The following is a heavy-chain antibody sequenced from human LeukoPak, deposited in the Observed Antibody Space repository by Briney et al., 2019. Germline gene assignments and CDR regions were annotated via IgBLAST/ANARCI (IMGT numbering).Heavy chain of an antibody. V-gene: IGHV3-30*03. D-gene: IGHD2-15*01. CDR3: ASTLGYCSGGSCYAGTFDY. CDR1: GFTFSSYG. Sequence: PGGTLRLSCAASGFTFSSYGMSWVRQAPGKGLEWVAFISYDGSNTYYADSVKGRFTISRDTSKNTLYLQMSSLRAEDTAVYYCASTLGYCSGGSCYAGTFDYWGQGTLVTVSS. CDR2: ISYDGSNT. J-gene: IGHJ4*02.